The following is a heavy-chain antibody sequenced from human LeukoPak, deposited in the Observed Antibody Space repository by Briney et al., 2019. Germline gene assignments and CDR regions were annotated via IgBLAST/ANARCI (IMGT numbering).Heavy chain of an antibody. V-gene: IGHV3-30-3*01. CDR2: ISYDGSNK. Sequence: GGSLRLSCAASGFTFSSYAMHWVRQAPGKGLEWVAVISYDGSNKYYADSVKGRFTNSRDNSKNTLYLQMNSLRAEDTAVYYCARGRFLEWLLLIYYYYGMDVWGQGTTVTVSS. D-gene: IGHD3-3*01. J-gene: IGHJ6*02. CDR1: GFTFSSYA. CDR3: ARGRFLEWLLLIYYYYGMDV.